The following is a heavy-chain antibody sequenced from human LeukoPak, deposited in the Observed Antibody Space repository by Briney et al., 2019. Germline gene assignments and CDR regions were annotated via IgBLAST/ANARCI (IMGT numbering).Heavy chain of an antibody. J-gene: IGHJ3*02. Sequence: ASVKVSCKASGGTFSSYAISWVRQAPGQGLEWMGGIIPIFGTANYAQKFQGRVTTTADESTSTAYMELSSLRSDDTAVYYCSREFPFCGADCFSGVFDIWGQGTMVTVS. V-gene: IGHV1-69*13. CDR1: GGTFSSYA. D-gene: IGHD2-21*02. CDR3: SREFPFCGADCFSGVFDI. CDR2: IIPIFGTA.